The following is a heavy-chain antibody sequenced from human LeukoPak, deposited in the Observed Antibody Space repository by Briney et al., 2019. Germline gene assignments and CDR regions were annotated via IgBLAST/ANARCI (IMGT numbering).Heavy chain of an antibody. V-gene: IGHV3-30*02. J-gene: IGHJ5*02. Sequence: GGSLRLSCAASGFTFSISDMHWVRQAPGKGLQWVAFISYDGSKKHCTDSVQGRCTISRDNSKNTLSLQLNSLRADDTAVFYCTKGLLSWGQGTLLTVAA. CDR2: ISYDGSKK. CDR1: GFTFSISD. CDR3: TKGLLS.